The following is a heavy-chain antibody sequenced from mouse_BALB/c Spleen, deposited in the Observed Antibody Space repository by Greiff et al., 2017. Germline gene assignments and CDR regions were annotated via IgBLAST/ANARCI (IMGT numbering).Heavy chain of an antibody. CDR2: INPYNGAT. J-gene: IGHJ3*01. CDR3: ARAATTLGY. V-gene: IGHV1-26*01. Sequence: EVQLQQSGPELVKPGASVKISCKASGYSFTGYYMHWVKQSHVKSLEWIGRINPYNGATSYNQNFKDKASLTVDKSSSTAYMELHSLTSEDSAVYYCARAATTLGYWGQGTLVTVSA. CDR1: GYSFTGYY. D-gene: IGHD1-2*01.